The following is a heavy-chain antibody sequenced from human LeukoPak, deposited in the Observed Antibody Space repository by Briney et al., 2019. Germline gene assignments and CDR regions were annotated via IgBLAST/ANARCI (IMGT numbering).Heavy chain of an antibody. Sequence: SETLSLTCAVYGGSFSGNSWSWIRQPPGKGLEWIGEINHSGSTKYNPSLKSRVTISVDTSKNQFSLKLRSVTAADTAVYYCARSCSGWHASYYYYYMDVWGKGTTVTVSS. CDR1: GGSFSGNS. J-gene: IGHJ6*03. CDR3: ARSCSGWHASYYYYYMDV. D-gene: IGHD6-19*01. V-gene: IGHV4-34*01. CDR2: INHSGST.